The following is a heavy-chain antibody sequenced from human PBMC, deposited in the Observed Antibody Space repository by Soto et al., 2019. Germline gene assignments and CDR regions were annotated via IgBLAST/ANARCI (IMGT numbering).Heavy chain of an antibody. D-gene: IGHD3-22*01. J-gene: IGHJ4*02. CDR2: INPSGGST. CDR3: ARERLYYYDSSGYDFDY. Sequence: ASVKVSCKASGYTFTSYYMHWVRQAPGQGLEWMGIINPSGGSTSYAQKFQGRVTMTRDTSTSTVYMELSSLRSEDTAVYYCARERLYYYDSSGYDFDYWGRGTLVTVSS. CDR1: GYTFTSYY. V-gene: IGHV1-46*01.